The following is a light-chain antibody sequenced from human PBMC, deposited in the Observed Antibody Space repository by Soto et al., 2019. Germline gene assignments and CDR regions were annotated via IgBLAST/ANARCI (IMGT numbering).Light chain of an antibody. CDR2: GAF. V-gene: IGKV3-11*01. CDR1: QSVSSY. J-gene: IGKJ5*01. Sequence: EIVLTHSPVTLSLSQWERATLSCRASQSVSSYLAWYQQKPGQAPRLLIYGAFNRATGIPARFSGSGSGTDFTLTISSLEPEDSAVYYCQQRNIWPPVTFGHGTRLEIK. CDR3: QQRNIWPPVT.